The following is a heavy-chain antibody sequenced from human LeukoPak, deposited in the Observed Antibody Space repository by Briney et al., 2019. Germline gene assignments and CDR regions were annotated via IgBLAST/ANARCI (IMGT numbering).Heavy chain of an antibody. V-gene: IGHV3-11*04. Sequence: GGSLRLSCAASGFTFSDYYMSWIRQAPGKGLEWISYISSGSGTIYNADSVKGRFTISRDNAKNSLYLQMNSLRAEDTAVYYCTRVRGSYTWNGDWYFDLWGRGTLVTVSS. CDR3: TRVRGSYTWNGDWYFDL. D-gene: IGHD1-26*01. CDR1: GFTFSDYY. J-gene: IGHJ2*01. CDR2: ISSGSGTI.